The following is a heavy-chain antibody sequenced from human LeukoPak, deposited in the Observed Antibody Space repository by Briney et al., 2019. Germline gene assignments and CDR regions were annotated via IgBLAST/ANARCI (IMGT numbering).Heavy chain of an antibody. CDR1: GFTFSSYW. CDR3: ARDKVSNHVFDY. Sequence: GGSLRLSCAASGFTFSSYWMHWVRQAPGKGLVWVSLINSDGSTARYADSVKGRFTISRDNAKNTLYLQMNSLRAEDTAVYYCARDKVSNHVFDYWGQGTLVTVSS. D-gene: IGHD1-14*01. V-gene: IGHV3-74*01. CDR2: INSDGSTA. J-gene: IGHJ4*02.